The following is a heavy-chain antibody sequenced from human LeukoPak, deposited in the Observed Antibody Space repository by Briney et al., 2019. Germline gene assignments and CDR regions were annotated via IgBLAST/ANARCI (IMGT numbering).Heavy chain of an antibody. D-gene: IGHD3-3*01. CDR2: ISSSTI. J-gene: IGHJ6*03. CDR1: GFTFSSYS. CDR3: ARDAYDVWSMDV. V-gene: IGHV3-48*04. Sequence: GGSLRLSCAASGFTFSSYSMNWLRKAPGKGLEWVSYISSSTIYYADSVKGRFTISRDNAKNSLYLQMNSLRAEDTAVYYCARDAYDVWSMDVWGKGTTVTVSS.